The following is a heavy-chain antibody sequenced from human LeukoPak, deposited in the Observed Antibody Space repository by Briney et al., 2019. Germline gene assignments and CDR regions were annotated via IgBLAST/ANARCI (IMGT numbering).Heavy chain of an antibody. Sequence: GESLKVSCKASGYTFTSYDFNWVRQATGQRPEWMGWMSPNSGDTGYAQKFQDRVTMTRNTSISTAYMELSSLRSDDTAVYYCARGPPNWGYDYWGPGTLVTVSS. J-gene: IGHJ4*02. CDR1: GYTFTSYD. D-gene: IGHD7-27*01. V-gene: IGHV1-8*01. CDR3: ARGPPNWGYDY. CDR2: MSPNSGDT.